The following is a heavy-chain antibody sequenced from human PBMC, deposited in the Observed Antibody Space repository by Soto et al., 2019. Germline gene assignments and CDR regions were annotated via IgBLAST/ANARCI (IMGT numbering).Heavy chain of an antibody. D-gene: IGHD6-19*01. CDR1: GGTFSSYT. CDR2: IIPILGIA. Sequence: GASVKVSCKASGGTFSSYTISWVRQAPGQGLEWMGRIIPILGIANYAQKFQGRVTITADKSTSTAYMELSSLRSEDTAVYYCELNSGWLKPFDIWGQGTMVTVSS. J-gene: IGHJ3*02. CDR3: ELNSGWLKPFDI. V-gene: IGHV1-69*02.